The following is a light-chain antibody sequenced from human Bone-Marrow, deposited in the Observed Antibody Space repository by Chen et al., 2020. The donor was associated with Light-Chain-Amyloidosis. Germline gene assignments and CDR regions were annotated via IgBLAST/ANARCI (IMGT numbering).Light chain of an antibody. CDR2: EVT. J-gene: IGLJ2*01. Sequence: QSALTQPPSASGSPGQSVTISCTGTSSDVGAYNYVSWYQLLPGKAPKLMIYEVTKRPSGVPGRFSGFKCGNAASLTVSGLQAEDEADYYCCSYAGADNHVFFGGGTKLTVL. CDR1: SSDVGAYNY. V-gene: IGLV2-8*01. CDR3: CSYAGADNHVF.